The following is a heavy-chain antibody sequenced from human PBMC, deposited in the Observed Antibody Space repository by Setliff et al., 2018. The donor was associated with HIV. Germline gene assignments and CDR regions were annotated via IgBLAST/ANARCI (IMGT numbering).Heavy chain of an antibody. D-gene: IGHD3-22*01. J-gene: IGHJ3*01. CDR3: ARESTYYYDSSGPHDALDV. V-gene: IGHV3-30*04. Sequence: GGSLRLSCAASGFSFSSYALHWVRQAPGKGLEWVAVISDDGNNENYADSVKGRFTISRDNSKNTLYLQMNSLRAEDTAVYYCARESTYYYDSSGPHDALDVWGLGTKVTVSS. CDR2: ISDDGNNE. CDR1: GFSFSSYA.